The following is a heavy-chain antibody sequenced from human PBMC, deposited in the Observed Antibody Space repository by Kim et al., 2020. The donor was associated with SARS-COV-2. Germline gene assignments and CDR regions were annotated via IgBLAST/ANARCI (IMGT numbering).Heavy chain of an antibody. Sequence: GESLKISCKGSGYSFTSYWIGLVRQMPGKGLEWMGIIYPGDSDTRYSPSFQGQVTISADKSISTAYLQWSSLKASDTAMYYCARHRVAQWLNDYYYYGMDVWGQGTTVTVSS. CDR2: IYPGDSDT. CDR3: ARHRVAQWLNDYYYYGMDV. J-gene: IGHJ6*02. V-gene: IGHV5-51*01. CDR1: GYSFTSYW. D-gene: IGHD6-19*01.